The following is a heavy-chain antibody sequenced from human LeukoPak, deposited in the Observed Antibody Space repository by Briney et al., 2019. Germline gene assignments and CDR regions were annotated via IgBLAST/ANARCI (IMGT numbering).Heavy chain of an antibody. CDR2: IKHSRSP. CDR3: ARGIYRFDP. J-gene: IGHJ5*02. V-gene: IGHV4-34*01. CDR1: GGSFSGYS. Sequence: PSETLSLTCAVYGGSFSGYSWSWIRQPPGKGLEYIGEIKHSRSPNYEPPLQSRVDLSLDTSKSQFSLKLSSVTAADTGVYYCARGIYRFDPWGQGTLVSVSS. D-gene: IGHD2-2*02.